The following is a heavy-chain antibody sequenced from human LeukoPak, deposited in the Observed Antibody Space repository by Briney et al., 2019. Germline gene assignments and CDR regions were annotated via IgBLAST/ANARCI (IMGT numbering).Heavy chain of an antibody. J-gene: IGHJ6*02. D-gene: IGHD2-2*01. V-gene: IGHV1-69*04. CDR1: GGTFSSYA. Sequence: SVKVSCKASGGTFSSYAINWVRPAPGQGLEWMGRIIPILGIANYAQKFQGRVTITADKSTSTAYMELSSLRSEDTAVYYCARDRDIVVVPTNLDYYYYGMDVWGQGTTVTVSS. CDR3: ARDRDIVVVPTNLDYYYYGMDV. CDR2: IIPILGIA.